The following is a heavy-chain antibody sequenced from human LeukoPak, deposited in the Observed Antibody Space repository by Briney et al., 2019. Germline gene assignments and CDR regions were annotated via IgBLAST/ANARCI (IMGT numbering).Heavy chain of an antibody. Sequence: AGGSLRLSCAVSGFTFSSYAMSWVRQAPGKGQEWVSGISGSAGSTYYADSVKGRFTISRDNSKNTLYLQMNSLRAEDTAVYYCAKDQLSDYYPNCFDYWGQGTLVTVSS. D-gene: IGHD3-22*01. J-gene: IGHJ4*02. CDR3: AKDQLSDYYPNCFDY. CDR1: GFTFSSYA. CDR2: ISGSAGST. V-gene: IGHV3-23*01.